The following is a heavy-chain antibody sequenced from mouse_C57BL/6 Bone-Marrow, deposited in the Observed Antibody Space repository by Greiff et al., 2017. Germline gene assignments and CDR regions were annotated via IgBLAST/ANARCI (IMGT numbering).Heavy chain of an antibody. CDR2: IYPTSGRT. J-gene: IGHJ2*01. V-gene: IGHV1-55*01. D-gene: IGHD4-1*01. Sequence: QVQLQQPGAELVKPGASVQMSCKASGYTFTSYWITWVKQRPGQGLEWIGDIYPTSGRTNYNEKFKRKAILTVDTSSNPAYMQLSSLTYEDSAVFYCARSGPLGRSCDYWGQGTTLTVSS. CDR1: GYTFTSYW. CDR3: ARSGPLGRSCDY.